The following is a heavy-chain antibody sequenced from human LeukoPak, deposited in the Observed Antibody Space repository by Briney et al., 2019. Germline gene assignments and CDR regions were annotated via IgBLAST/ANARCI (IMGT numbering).Heavy chain of an antibody. Sequence: GGSLRLSCTASGFTFGDYAMSWVRQAPGKGLEWVGFIRSKAYGGTTEYAASVKGRFTISRDDSKSIAYLQMNSLKTEDTAVYYCTRQVPGGDYAKSNRDYYYMDVWGKGTTVTVSS. CDR3: TRQVPGGDYAKSNRDYYYMDV. J-gene: IGHJ6*03. D-gene: IGHD2-21*02. CDR2: IRSKAYGGTT. V-gene: IGHV3-49*04. CDR1: GFTFGDYA.